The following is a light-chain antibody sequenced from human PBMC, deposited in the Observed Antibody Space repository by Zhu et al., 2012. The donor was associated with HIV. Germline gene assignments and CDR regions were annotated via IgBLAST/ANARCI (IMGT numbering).Light chain of an antibody. J-gene: IGKJ3*01. CDR2: DAS. V-gene: IGKV3-11*01. CDR3: QQRSNWPLT. CDR1: QSVSGY. Sequence: EIVLTQSPATLSLSPGERATLSCRASQSVSGYLTWYQQKPGQAPRLLIYDASNRASGIPARFSGSGSGTDFTLTISSLEPEDFAVYYCQQRSNWPLTFGPGTKVDIK.